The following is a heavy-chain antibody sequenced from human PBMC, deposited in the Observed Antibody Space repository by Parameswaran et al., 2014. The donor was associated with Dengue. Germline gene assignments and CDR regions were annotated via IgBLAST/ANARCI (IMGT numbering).Heavy chain of an antibody. CDR3: ATSNPIVALRSWARDFDY. D-gene: IGHD5-12*01. CDR2: MNPNSGNT. V-gene: IGHV1-8*01. Sequence: WVRQAPGQGLEWMGWMNPNSGNTGYAQKFQGRVTMTRNTSISTAYMELSSLRSEDTAVYYCATSNPIVALRSWARDFDYWGQGTLVTVSS. J-gene: IGHJ4*02.